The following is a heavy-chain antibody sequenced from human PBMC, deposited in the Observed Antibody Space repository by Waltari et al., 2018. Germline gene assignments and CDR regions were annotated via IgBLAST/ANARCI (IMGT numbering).Heavy chain of an antibody. J-gene: IGHJ6*03. Sequence: QVQLVESGGGVVQPGGSLSLSCAASGFTFSTYGMHWVRQAPGEGLAWVAFIRYDGSNKYYADSVKGRFTISRDNSKDTLYLQMNSLRGEDTSVYYCARDVCGSSRCRPGYFYYYMDVWGKGTTVIVSS. D-gene: IGHD2-2*01. CDR2: IRYDGSNK. CDR3: ARDVCGSSRCRPGYFYYYMDV. CDR1: GFTFSTYG. V-gene: IGHV3-30*02.